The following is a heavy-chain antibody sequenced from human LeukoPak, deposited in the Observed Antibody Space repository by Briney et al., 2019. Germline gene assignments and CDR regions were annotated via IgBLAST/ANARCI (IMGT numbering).Heavy chain of an antibody. CDR3: TRERTYNSEDY. D-gene: IGHD1-14*01. Sequence: GGSLRLSCVASGFTFSNFWMNWVRQAPGKGLEWLANIKPDGSEKYYVDSVKGRFTISGDNAKNSLHLQMNSLRVEDTAMYYCTRERTYNSEDYWGQGTLVTVSS. V-gene: IGHV3-7*01. J-gene: IGHJ4*02. CDR2: IKPDGSEK. CDR1: GFTFSNFW.